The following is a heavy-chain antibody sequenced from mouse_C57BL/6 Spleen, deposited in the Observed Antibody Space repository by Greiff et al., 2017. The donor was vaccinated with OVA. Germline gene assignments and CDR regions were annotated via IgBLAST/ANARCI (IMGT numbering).Heavy chain of an antibody. CDR1: GYSFTDYN. CDR2: INPNYGTT. J-gene: IGHJ4*01. D-gene: IGHD1-1*01. V-gene: IGHV1-39*01. CDR3: ARRKSITTVVAPYAMDY. Sequence: VQLQQSGPELVKPGASVKISCKASGYSFTDYNMNWVKQSNGKSLEWIGVINPNYGTTSYNQKFKGKATLTVDQSSSTAYMQLNSLTSEDSAVYYCARRKSITTVVAPYAMDYWGQGTSVTVSS.